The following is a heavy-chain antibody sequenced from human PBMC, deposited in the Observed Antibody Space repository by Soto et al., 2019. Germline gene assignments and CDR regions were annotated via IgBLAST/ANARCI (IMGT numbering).Heavy chain of an antibody. Sequence: EVQLVESGGGLVQPGWSLRLSCATSGFTFSPYWMHWVRQAPRMGLMWVSRINHDGSDTIYADSVRGRFIVSRDNAQNTVYLQMNSLTVEDTAVYYCEREVSSDDKSHSRGWFDPWGHGALVTVSS. CDR2: INHDGSDT. J-gene: IGHJ5*02. CDR3: EREVSSDDKSHSRGWFDP. D-gene: IGHD2-2*01. CDR1: GFTFSPYW. V-gene: IGHV3-74*01.